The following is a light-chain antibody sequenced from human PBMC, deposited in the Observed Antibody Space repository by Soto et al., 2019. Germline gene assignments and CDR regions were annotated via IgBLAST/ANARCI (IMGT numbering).Light chain of an antibody. V-gene: IGKV3-20*01. Sequence: EVVMTQSPASLSASPGESVTLSCRASQNIRSSLAWYQQRPGQAPRLLIYGASTRATGIPVRFSGSGSGTDFTLTISRLEPEDFAVYYCQQYGSWTFGQGTKVDIK. CDR2: GAS. J-gene: IGKJ1*01. CDR3: QQYGSWT. CDR1: QNIRSS.